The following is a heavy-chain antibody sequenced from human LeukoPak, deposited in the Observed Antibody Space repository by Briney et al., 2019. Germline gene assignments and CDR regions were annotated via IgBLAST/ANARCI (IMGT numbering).Heavy chain of an antibody. D-gene: IGHD6-19*01. CDR1: GGSISSSSYY. CDR2: IYYSGST. J-gene: IGHJ2*01. V-gene: IGHV4-61*05. Sequence: PSETLSLTCTVSGGSISSSSYYWGWIRQPPGKGLEWIGYIYYSGSTNYNPSLKSRVTISVDTSKNQFSLKLSSVTAADTAVYYCARHWMAVAPYWYFDLWGRGTLVTVSS. CDR3: ARHWMAVAPYWYFDL.